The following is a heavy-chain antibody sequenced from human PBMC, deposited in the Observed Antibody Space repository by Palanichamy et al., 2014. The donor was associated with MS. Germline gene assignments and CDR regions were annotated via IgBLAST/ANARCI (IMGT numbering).Heavy chain of an antibody. J-gene: IGHJ6*02. CDR3: ARGHYGMDV. Sequence: EVQLVEVWGEAWSEPGGSLRLSCTASEFAFSSHWMTWVRQAPGRGLEWVASIKTDGSEKYYVDSVKGRSTLSRDNAKSSLYLQMNSLRAGDTAVYYCARGHYGMDVWGQGTTVTVSS. CDR2: IKTDGSEK. V-gene: IGHV3-7*01. CDR1: EFAFSSHW.